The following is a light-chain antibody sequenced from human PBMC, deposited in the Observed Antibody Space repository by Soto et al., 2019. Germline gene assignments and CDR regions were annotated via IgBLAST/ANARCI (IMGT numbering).Light chain of an antibody. CDR2: EVS. V-gene: IGLV2-8*01. Sequence: QSVLTQPPSASGSPGQSVTISCTGTSSDVGGYNYVSWYQQHPGKAPKLMIYEVSKRPSGVPDRFSGSKSGNTASLTVSGLQAEAEADYYCSSYAGSNIYVFGNGTKLTV. CDR1: SSDVGGYNY. J-gene: IGLJ1*01. CDR3: SSYAGSNIYV.